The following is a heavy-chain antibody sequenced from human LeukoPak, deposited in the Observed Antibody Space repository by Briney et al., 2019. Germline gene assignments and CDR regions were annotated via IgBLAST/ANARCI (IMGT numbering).Heavy chain of an antibody. V-gene: IGHV4-39*01. J-gene: IGHJ2*01. CDR1: GGSISSSNYY. CDR3: ARQKHYYDSSGYGSPYFDL. CDR2: IYYSGST. Sequence: SETLSLTCTVSGGSISSSNYYWGWIRQPPGKGLEWIGSIYYSGSTYYNPSLKSRVTISVDTSKNQFSLKLSSVTAADTAVYYCARQKHYYDSSGYGSPYFDLWGRGTLVTVSS. D-gene: IGHD3-22*01.